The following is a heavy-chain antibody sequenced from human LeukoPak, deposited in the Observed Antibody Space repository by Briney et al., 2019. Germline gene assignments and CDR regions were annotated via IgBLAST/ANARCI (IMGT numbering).Heavy chain of an antibody. CDR3: ARRITIFGVVRLSDWFDP. V-gene: IGHV4-34*01. Sequence: SETLSLTCTVSGAPITRYYWSWIRQPPGKGLEWIGEINHSGSTNYNPSLKSRVTISVDTSKNQFSLKLSSVTAADTAVYYCARRITIFGVVRLSDWFDPWGQGTLVTVSS. J-gene: IGHJ5*02. CDR1: GAPITRYY. D-gene: IGHD3-3*01. CDR2: INHSGST.